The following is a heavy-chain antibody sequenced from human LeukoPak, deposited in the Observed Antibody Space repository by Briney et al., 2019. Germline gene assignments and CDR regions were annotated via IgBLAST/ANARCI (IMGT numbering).Heavy chain of an antibody. V-gene: IGHV4-39*01. CDR2: IYYSGST. Sequence: SETLSHTCTVSGGSISSSSYYWGWIRQPPGKGLEWIGSIYYSGSTYYNPSLKSRVTIFVDTSKNQFSLTLSSVTAADTAVYYCARRYSSGWYGIDYWGQGTLVTVSS. CDR3: ARRYSSGWYGIDY. J-gene: IGHJ4*02. CDR1: GGSISSSSYY. D-gene: IGHD6-19*01.